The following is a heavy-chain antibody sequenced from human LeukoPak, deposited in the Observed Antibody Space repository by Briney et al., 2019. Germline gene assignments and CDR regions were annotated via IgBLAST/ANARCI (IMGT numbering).Heavy chain of an antibody. J-gene: IGHJ5*02. CDR1: GGSISSGAYY. Sequence: SQTLSLTCTVSGGSISSGAYYWSWLRQHPEKGLEWIGYIYDSGSTYYNPSLKSRITTSVDTSKNQFSLKLSSVTAADTAVYYCASSPRGYDYGYKWFDPWGQGTLVTVSS. CDR3: ASSPRGYDYGYKWFDP. V-gene: IGHV4-31*03. D-gene: IGHD5-18*01. CDR2: IYDSGST.